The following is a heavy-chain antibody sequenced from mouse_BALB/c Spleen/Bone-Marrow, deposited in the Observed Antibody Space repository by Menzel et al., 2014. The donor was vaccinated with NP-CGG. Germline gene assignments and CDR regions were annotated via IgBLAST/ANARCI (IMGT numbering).Heavy chain of an antibody. CDR2: INPYNGDT. J-gene: IGHJ4*01. CDR1: GYSFTGYF. D-gene: IGHD2-3*01. V-gene: IGHV1-20*02. CDR3: ARGGLLRAMDY. Sequence: EVKLQESGPELVTPGASVKISCKASGYSFTGYFMNWVMQSHGKSLEWIGRINPYNGDTFYNQKFKGKATLTVDKSSSTAHMELRSLASEDSAVYYCARGGLLRAMDYGGQGTSVTVSS.